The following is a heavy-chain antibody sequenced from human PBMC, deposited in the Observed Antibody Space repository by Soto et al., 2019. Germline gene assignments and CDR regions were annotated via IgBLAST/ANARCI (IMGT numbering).Heavy chain of an antibody. V-gene: IGHV3-30*18. CDR2: IPYDGRNK. J-gene: IGHJ6*02. D-gene: IGHD6-19*01. CDR1: GFTFSSYG. CDR3: VKDGSSGWPYFYDMDV. Sequence: GGSLRLSCAASGFTFSSYGMHWVRQASGKGLEWVAVIPYDGRNKYYADAVKGRFTISRDNSKNTLYLQMSSLRAEDTAVYYCVKDGSSGWPYFYDMDVWGQGTTVTVSS.